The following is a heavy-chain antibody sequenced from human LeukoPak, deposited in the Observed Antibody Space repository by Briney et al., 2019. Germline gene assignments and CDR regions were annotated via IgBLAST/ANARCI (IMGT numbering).Heavy chain of an antibody. V-gene: IGHV3-15*01. CDR1: GFTFSSYA. Sequence: GSLRLSCAASGFTFSSYAMSWVRQAPGKGLEWVGRIKSKTDGGTTDYAAPVKGRFTISRDDSKNTLYLQMNSLKTEDTAVYYCTTGDSSDFDYWGQGTLVTVSS. J-gene: IGHJ4*02. CDR2: IKSKTDGGTT. D-gene: IGHD6-25*01. CDR3: TTGDSSDFDY.